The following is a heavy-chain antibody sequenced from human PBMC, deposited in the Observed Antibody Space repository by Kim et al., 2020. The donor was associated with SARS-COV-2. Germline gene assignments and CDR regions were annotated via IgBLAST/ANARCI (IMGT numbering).Heavy chain of an antibody. V-gene: IGHV3-9*01. Sequence: GGSLRLSCAASGFTFDDYAMHWVRQAPGKGLEWVSGISWNSGSIGYADSVKGRFTISRDNAKNSLYLQMNSLRAEDTALYYCAKDKGSSSSGFDYWGQGTLVTVSS. CDR2: ISWNSGSI. D-gene: IGHD6-19*01. CDR1: GFTFDDYA. CDR3: AKDKGSSSSGFDY. J-gene: IGHJ4*02.